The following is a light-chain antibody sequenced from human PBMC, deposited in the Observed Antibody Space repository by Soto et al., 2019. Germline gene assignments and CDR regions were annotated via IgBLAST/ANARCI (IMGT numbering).Light chain of an antibody. CDR1: SSDVGIYKY. CDR2: EVT. J-gene: IGLJ2*01. Sequence: QSALTQPASVSGSPGQSITLSCTGTSSDVGIYKYVSWYQQHPGQAPNLLIYEVTNRPSGVSDRFSGSKSGNTASLTISGLQAEDEADYYCSSFTSSSTVVFGGGTKLTVL. CDR3: SSFTSSSTVV. V-gene: IGLV2-14*01.